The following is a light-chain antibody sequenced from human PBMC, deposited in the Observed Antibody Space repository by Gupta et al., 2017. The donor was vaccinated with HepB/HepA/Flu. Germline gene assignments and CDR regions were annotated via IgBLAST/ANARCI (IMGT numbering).Light chain of an antibody. CDR1: QSISRN. Sequence: ATLSVSPGERATLSCRASQSISRNLAWYRQQLGQPPRLLIYGASVRATGIPARFSGSGSGTEFTLTISSLQSEDVALYYCHQYNNWPYTFGQGTNLEI. V-gene: IGKV3-15*01. CDR3: HQYNNWPYT. J-gene: IGKJ2*01. CDR2: GAS.